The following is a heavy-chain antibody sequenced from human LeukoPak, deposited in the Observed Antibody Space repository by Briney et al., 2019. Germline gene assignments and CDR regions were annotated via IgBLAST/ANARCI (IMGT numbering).Heavy chain of an antibody. V-gene: IGHV1-69*13. D-gene: IGHD4-17*01. CDR3: ASAEDYGDYSRAFDI. CDR1: GGTFSSYA. Sequence: ASVKVSCKASGGTFSSYAIRWVRQAPGHGIEWMGGIIPIFGTANYAQKFQGRVTITADESTSTAYMELSSLRSEDTAVYYCASAEDYGDYSRAFDIWGQGTMVTVSS. CDR2: IIPIFGTA. J-gene: IGHJ3*02.